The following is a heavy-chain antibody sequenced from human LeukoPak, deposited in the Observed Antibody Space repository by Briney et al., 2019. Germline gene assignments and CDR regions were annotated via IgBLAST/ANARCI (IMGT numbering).Heavy chain of an antibody. CDR1: GGTFSSYA. V-gene: IGHV1-69*04. CDR2: IIPILGIA. CDR3: ARAGGVSFVARWFDP. J-gene: IGHJ5*02. D-gene: IGHD5/OR15-5a*01. Sequence: ASVKVSRKASGGTFSSYAISWVRQAPGQGLEWMGRIIPILGIANYAQKFQGRVTITADKSTSTAYMELQSLRSDDTAVYYCARAGGVSFVARWFDPWGQGSLVTVSS.